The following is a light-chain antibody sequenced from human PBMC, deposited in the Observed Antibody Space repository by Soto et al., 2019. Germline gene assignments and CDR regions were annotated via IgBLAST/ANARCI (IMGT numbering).Light chain of an antibody. CDR3: QQHGSSPIT. J-gene: IGKJ5*01. Sequence: EIVLTQSPATLSLSPGERATLSCRASQTISSYLLWYQQKPGQAPRLLIYDASNRATGIPARFSGSGSETDFTLTISRLEPEDFAVYYCQQHGSSPITFGQGTRLEIK. CDR2: DAS. CDR1: QTISSY. V-gene: IGKV3-11*01.